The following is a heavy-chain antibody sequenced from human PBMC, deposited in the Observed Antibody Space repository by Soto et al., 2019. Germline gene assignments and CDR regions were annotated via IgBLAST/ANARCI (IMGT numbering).Heavy chain of an antibody. CDR3: AKARGASTAYDFDY. CDR1: GLTFRSCA. V-gene: IGHV3-23*01. Sequence: EVQLLQSGGGLVQPGGSLGLSCAASGLTFRSCAMSWVRQAPGMGLEWVSTISGGGGGTYYADSVKGRFTISRDNSKNTLYLQMNSLRAEDTAVYYCAKARGASTAYDFDYWGQGIPVAVSS. D-gene: IGHD5-12*01. J-gene: IGHJ4*02. CDR2: ISGGGGGT.